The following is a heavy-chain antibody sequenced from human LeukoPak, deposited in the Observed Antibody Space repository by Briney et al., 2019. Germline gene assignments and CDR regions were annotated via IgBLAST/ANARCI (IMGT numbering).Heavy chain of an antibody. J-gene: IGHJ5*02. CDR1: GFTFSSYS. D-gene: IGHD3-3*01. V-gene: IGHV3-21*01. CDR3: ARDQKSRSYYDFWSGRKNKNNWFDP. Sequence: GGSLRLSCAASGFTFSSYSMNWVRQAPGKGLEWVSSISSSSSYIYYADSVKGRFTISRDNAKNSLYLQMNSLRAEDTAVYYCARDQKSRSYYDFWSGRKNKNNWFDPWGQGTLVTVSS. CDR2: ISSSSSYI.